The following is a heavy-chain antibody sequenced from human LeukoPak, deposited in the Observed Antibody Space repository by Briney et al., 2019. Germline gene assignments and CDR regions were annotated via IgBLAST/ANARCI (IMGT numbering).Heavy chain of an antibody. CDR1: GYTFTSYG. CDR2: ISAYNGNT. V-gene: IGHV1-18*01. J-gene: IGHJ4*02. Sequence: GASVKVSCKASGYTFTSYGISGVRQAPGQGLEWMGWISAYNGNTNYAQKLQGRVTMTTDTSTSTAYMELRSLRSDDTAVYYCASISYGDYSFDYWGQGTLVTVSS. D-gene: IGHD4-17*01. CDR3: ASISYGDYSFDY.